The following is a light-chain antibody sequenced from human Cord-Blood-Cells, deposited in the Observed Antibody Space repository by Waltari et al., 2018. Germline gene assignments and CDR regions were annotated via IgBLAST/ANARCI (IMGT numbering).Light chain of an antibody. Sequence: QSALTQPAPVSGSPGQSITISCTGTSSDVGGSNYVSWYQQHPGKAPKLMIYDVSNRPAGVSNRFSGSKSGNTASLTISGLQAEDEADYYCSSYTSSSTVFGGGTKLTVL. CDR3: SSYTSSSTV. V-gene: IGLV2-14*01. CDR2: DVS. J-gene: IGLJ2*01. CDR1: SSDVGGSNY.